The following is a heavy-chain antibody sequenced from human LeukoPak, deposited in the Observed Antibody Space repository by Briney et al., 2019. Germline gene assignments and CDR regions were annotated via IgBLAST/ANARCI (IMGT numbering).Heavy chain of an antibody. Sequence: PGGSLRLSCAASGFTFNTYGMSWVRQAPGKGLEWVSGISASGGATYYADSVKGRFTVSRDDPHNTLYLQMNSVRAEDTAVYFCARGGVDHYGSGTYYLMYYFDHWGQGALVTVSS. J-gene: IGHJ4*02. CDR1: GFTFNTYG. CDR2: ISASGGAT. D-gene: IGHD3-10*01. V-gene: IGHV3-23*01. CDR3: ARGGVDHYGSGTYYLMYYFDH.